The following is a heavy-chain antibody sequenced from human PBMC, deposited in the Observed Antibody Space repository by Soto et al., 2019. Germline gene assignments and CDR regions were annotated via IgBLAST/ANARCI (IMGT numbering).Heavy chain of an antibody. D-gene: IGHD3-10*01. Sequence: QVQLVQSGAEVKKPGSSVKVSCKASGGTFSSYAISWMRQAPGQGLEWMGGIIPIFGTANYAQKFQGRVTITADESTSTAYMELSSLRSEDTAVYYCASAVYGAGSYYSSPYYGMDVWGQGTTVTVSS. V-gene: IGHV1-69*12. CDR2: IIPIFGTA. CDR1: GGTFSSYA. J-gene: IGHJ6*02. CDR3: ASAVYGAGSYYSSPYYGMDV.